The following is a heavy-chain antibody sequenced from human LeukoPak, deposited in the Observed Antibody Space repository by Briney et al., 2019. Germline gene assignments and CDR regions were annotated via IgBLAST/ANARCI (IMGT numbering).Heavy chain of an antibody. J-gene: IGHJ4*02. D-gene: IGHD3-3*01. CDR2: IYYSGST. V-gene: IGHV4-30-4*08. Sequence: SETLSLTCTVSGGSISSGDYYWSWIRQPPGKVLEWIGYIYYSGSTYYNPSLKSRVTISVDTSKNQFSLTLSSVTAADTAVYYCARVPPEYDFWSGLPDYWGQGTLVTVSS. CDR1: GGSISSGDYY. CDR3: ARVPPEYDFWSGLPDY.